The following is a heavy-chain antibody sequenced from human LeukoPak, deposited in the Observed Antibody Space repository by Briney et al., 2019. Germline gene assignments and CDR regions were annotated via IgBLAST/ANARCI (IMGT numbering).Heavy chain of an antibody. CDR3: ARLEGSGSYIYGWFDP. J-gene: IGHJ5*02. D-gene: IGHD3-10*01. V-gene: IGHV5-51*01. CDR1: GYSFTSYW. Sequence: GESLKISCKGSGYSFTSYWIGWVRQMPGKGLEWMGIIYPGDSDTRYSPSFQGQVTISPDKSISTAYLQWSSLKASDTAMYYCARLEGSGSYIYGWFDPWGQGTLVTVSS. CDR2: IYPGDSDT.